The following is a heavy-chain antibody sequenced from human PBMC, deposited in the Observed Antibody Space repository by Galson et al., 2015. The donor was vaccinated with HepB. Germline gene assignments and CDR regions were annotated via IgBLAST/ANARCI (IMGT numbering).Heavy chain of an antibody. CDR3: ARVYYDSSGYYYSPSGDPDARHAFDI. J-gene: IGHJ3*02. V-gene: IGHV1-69*13. D-gene: IGHD3-22*01. Sequence: SVKVSCKASGGTFSSYAISWVRQAPGQGLEWMGGIIPIFGTANYAQKFQGRVTITADESTSTAYMELSSLRSEDTAVYYCARVYYDSSGYYYSPSGDPDARHAFDIWGQGTMVTVSS. CDR1: GGTFSSYA. CDR2: IIPIFGTA.